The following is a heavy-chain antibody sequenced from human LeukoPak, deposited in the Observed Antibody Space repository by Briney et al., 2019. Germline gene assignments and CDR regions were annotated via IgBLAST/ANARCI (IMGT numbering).Heavy chain of an antibody. CDR3: AREGVASYWYFDL. CDR2: IDSDGSNT. J-gene: IGHJ2*01. Sequence: GGSLRLSCAASGFTLSSYWMHWVRQAPGKGLVWVSRIDSDGSNTYYADSVKGRFTISRDNARNTLYLQMNSLRAEDTAVYYCAREGVASYWYFDLWGRGTLVTVSS. D-gene: IGHD3-10*01. CDR1: GFTLSSYW. V-gene: IGHV3-74*01.